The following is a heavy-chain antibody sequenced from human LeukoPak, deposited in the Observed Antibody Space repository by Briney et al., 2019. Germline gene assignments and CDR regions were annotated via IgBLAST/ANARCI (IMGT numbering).Heavy chain of an antibody. J-gene: IGHJ4*02. CDR1: GGSISSYY. D-gene: IGHD6-19*01. V-gene: IGHV4-59*01. Sequence: SEALSLTCTVSGGSISSYYWSWIRQPPGKGLEWIGYIYYSGSTNYNPSLKSRVTISVDTSKNQFSLKLSSVTAADTAVYYCASYSSGSLDYWGQGTLVTVSS. CDR3: ASYSSGSLDY. CDR2: IYYSGST.